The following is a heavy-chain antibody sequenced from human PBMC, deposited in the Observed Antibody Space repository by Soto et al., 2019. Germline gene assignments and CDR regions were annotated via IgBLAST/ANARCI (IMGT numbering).Heavy chain of an antibody. J-gene: IGHJ2*01. CDR1: YN. CDR2: IYYRGST. CDR3: SFYQAEDGIRDL. D-gene: IGHD2-2*01. V-gene: IGHV4-59*12. Sequence: YNKSCIRQPPGKGLEWSGYIYYRGSTNCNPSLKTLVSISVDTSKDQFSLKLTSVNGVNSAVYYCSFYQAEDGIRDL.